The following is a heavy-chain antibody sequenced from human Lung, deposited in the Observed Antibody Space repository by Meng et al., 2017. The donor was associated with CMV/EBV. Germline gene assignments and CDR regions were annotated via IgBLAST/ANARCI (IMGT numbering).Heavy chain of an antibody. J-gene: IGHJ4*02. CDR2: ISHSGIT. D-gene: IGHD1/OR15-1a*01. V-gene: IGHV4-34*01. Sequence: SEPLSPTCPVHGASFSGYSWSWIRQPPGKGLEWIGEISHSGITNYNPSLKSRVTISLDTSKNHSSMKLESVAAADTAVFYYVRTLPPARGRRCDYWGQGTLVTVSS. CDR3: VRTLPPARGRRCDY. CDR1: GASFSGYS.